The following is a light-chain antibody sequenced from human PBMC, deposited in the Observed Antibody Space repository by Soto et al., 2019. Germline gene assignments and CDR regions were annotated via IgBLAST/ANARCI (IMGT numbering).Light chain of an antibody. J-gene: IGKJ1*01. Sequence: DIQMTQSPSTLSASVGDRVTITCRANQSVNRWLAWYQQKPGRAPKLLIYEASRLESGVPSRFSGSGSGTEFTLTISSLQPDDFATYYCQEYNGHSSSTFGQGTKVEVK. CDR2: EAS. CDR1: QSVNRW. V-gene: IGKV1-5*03. CDR3: QEYNGHSSST.